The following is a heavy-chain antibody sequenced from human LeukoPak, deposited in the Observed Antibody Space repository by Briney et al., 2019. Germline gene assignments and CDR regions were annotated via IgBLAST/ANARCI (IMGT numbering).Heavy chain of an antibody. D-gene: IGHD6-19*01. CDR1: GFTFSNFW. CDR3: AKGGIAVAVIDY. V-gene: IGHV3-30*18. CDR2: ISYDGSNK. J-gene: IGHJ4*02. Sequence: PGGSLRLSCTASGFTFSNFWMGWVRQAPGKGLEWVAVISYDGSNKYYADSVKGRFTISRDNSKNTLYLQMNSLRAEDTAVYYCAKGGIAVAVIDYWGQGTLVTVSS.